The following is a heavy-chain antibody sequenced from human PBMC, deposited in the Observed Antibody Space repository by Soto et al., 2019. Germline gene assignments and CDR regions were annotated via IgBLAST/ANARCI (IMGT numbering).Heavy chain of an antibody. D-gene: IGHD2-2*01. J-gene: IGHJ6*02. Sequence: QVQLVQSGAEVKKPGSSVKVSCKASGGTISRYSITWVRQAPGHGLEWIGRVIPIFGIPTYAQKFQGRVTITADESPSTAYMELSSLGSDDTAVYYCAREDRDRETGLVPAAIDGMDVWGQGTTVTVSS. CDR2: VIPIFGIP. V-gene: IGHV1-69*08. CDR3: AREDRDRETGLVPAAIDGMDV. CDR1: GGTISRYS.